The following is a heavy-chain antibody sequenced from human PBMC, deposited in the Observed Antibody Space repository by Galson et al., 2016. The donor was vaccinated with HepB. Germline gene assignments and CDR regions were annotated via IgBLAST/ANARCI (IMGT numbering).Heavy chain of an antibody. V-gene: IGHV5-51*01. CDR2: IFPSDSDT. CDR1: GYAFSFHW. D-gene: IGHD3-10*01. J-gene: IGHJ4*02. CDR3: ARQGPAGFGESPFDF. Sequence: QSGAEVKKPGESLKISCKASGYAFSFHWIGWVRQMPGKGLEWMGIIFPSDSDTKYSPSFQGQVTISADKSINTAYLQWNSLKASDSAMYYCARQGPAGFGESPFDFWGQGTLVTVSS.